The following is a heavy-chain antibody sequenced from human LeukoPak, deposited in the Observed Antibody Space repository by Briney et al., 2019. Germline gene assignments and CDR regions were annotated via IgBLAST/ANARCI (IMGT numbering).Heavy chain of an antibody. CDR2: IYYSGST. Sequence: SETLSLTCTVSWVSVSSGSDHGRWIRQPPGKGLEWIGYIYYSGSTNYNPSLKSRVTISVDTSKNQFSLKLSSVTAADTAVYYCARINSIAAAILDYWGQGTLVTVSS. V-gene: IGHV4-61*01. J-gene: IGHJ4*02. CDR3: ARINSIAAAILDY. CDR1: WVSVSSGSDH. D-gene: IGHD6-13*01.